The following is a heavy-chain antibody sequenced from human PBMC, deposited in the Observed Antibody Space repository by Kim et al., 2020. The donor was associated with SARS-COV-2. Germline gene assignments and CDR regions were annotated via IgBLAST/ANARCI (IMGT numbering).Heavy chain of an antibody. CDR1: GYTFSNYY. Sequence: ASVKVSCKASGYTFSNYYINWVRQAPGQGLEWMGIINPSGGTTRYAQRFHGRVSLTRETSTDTVYMEMSSVRPEDTAVYYCARGGDPLVVVAGTDGVDVWGQGTMVTVSS. CDR2: INPSGGTT. V-gene: IGHV1-46*01. D-gene: IGHD2-15*01. CDR3: ARGGDPLVVVAGTDGVDV. J-gene: IGHJ3*01.